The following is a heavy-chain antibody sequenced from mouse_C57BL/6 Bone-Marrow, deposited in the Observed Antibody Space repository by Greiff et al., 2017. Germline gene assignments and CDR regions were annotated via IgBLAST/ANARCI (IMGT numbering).Heavy chain of an antibody. CDR2: IDPANGNT. Sequence: DVKLQESVAELVRPGASVKLSCTASGFNIKNTYMHWVKQRPEQGLEWIGRIDPANGNTKYAPKFQGKATITADTSSNTAYLQLSSLTSEDTAIYYCASSGSSPYYAMDYWGQGTSVTVSS. V-gene: IGHV14-3*01. D-gene: IGHD1-1*01. CDR3: ASSGSSPYYAMDY. CDR1: GFNIKNTY. J-gene: IGHJ4*01.